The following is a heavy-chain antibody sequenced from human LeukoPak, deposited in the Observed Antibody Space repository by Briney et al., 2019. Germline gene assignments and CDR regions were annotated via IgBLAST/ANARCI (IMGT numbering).Heavy chain of an antibody. Sequence: PGRSLRLSCAASGFTFNRYAMSWVRQAPGMGLEWLAYVSGSGTTYYADSVKGRFTISRGNSKNTTYLQMGSLRAEDTAVYYCAKNRGATYNYYMDVWGNGTTVTVSS. CDR3: AKNRGATYNYYMDV. J-gene: IGHJ6*03. CDR2: VSGSGTT. V-gene: IGHV3-23*01. CDR1: GFTFNRYA. D-gene: IGHD4/OR15-4a*01.